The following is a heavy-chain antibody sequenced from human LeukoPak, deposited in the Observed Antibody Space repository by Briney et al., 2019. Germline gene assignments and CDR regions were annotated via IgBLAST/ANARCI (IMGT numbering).Heavy chain of an antibody. CDR3: AVRSRSHFDY. D-gene: IGHD2-15*01. CDR2: IRYDGSNK. J-gene: IGHJ4*02. CDR1: GFTFSSYG. Sequence: GGSLRLFCAASGFTFSSYGMHWVRQAPGKGLEWVAFIRYDGSNKYYADSVKGRFTISRDNSKNTLYLQMNSLRAEDTAVYYCAVRSRSHFDYWGQGTLVTVSS. V-gene: IGHV3-30*02.